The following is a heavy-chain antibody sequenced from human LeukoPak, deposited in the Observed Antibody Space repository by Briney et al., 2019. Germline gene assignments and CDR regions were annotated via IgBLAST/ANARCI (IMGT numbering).Heavy chain of an antibody. J-gene: IGHJ4*02. CDR2: IIPIFGTV. D-gene: IGHD2-2*01. CDR3: ERVRTSPSLDRYWYFDY. V-gene: IGHV1-69*13. CDR1: VGTFSSYA. Sequence: SVNVSCKASVGTFSSYAFSWVRQAPGQGLEWMGGIIPIFGTVNYAQKFQGRVMITADESPSTAYMKLSSLRSEDTAVYNGERVRTSPSLDRYWYFDYWGQGTLVTVSS.